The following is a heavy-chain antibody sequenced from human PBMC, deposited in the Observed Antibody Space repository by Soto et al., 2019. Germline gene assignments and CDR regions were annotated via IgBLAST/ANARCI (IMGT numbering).Heavy chain of an antibody. J-gene: IGHJ5*02. Sequence: QLQLKESGSGLVKPSQTLSLTCAVSGGSINNGDYSWSWIRQPPGKGLQWIGYIFHSGATSYNPSLKSRVTISLGRSQNQFSLTLSSVTAADTAVYYCARAGYYGSVTYNWFDTWGQGILVTVSS. V-gene: IGHV4-30-2*01. CDR1: GGSINNGDYS. D-gene: IGHD3-10*01. CDR2: IFHSGAT. CDR3: ARAGYYGSVTYNWFDT.